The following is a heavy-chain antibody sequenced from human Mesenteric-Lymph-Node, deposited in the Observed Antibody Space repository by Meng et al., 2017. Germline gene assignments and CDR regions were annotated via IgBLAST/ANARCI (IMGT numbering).Heavy chain of an antibody. V-gene: IGHV3-11*01. Sequence: VKLVEAGGGLVKPGGSLRLSLAASGFTFTDVYMTWVRQAPGRGLEWLSYISPSGTDISYADSVKGRFIISRDNAKNSVYLQMNSLRAEDTAVYYCARTARVPSSWGQGALVTVSS. D-gene: IGHD2-2*01. CDR2: ISPSGTDI. CDR3: ARTARVPSS. J-gene: IGHJ5*02. CDR1: GFTFTDVY.